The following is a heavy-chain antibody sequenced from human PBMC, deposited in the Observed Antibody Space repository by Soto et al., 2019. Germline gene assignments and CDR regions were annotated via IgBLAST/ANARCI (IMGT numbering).Heavy chain of an antibody. Sequence: GGSLRLSCAASGFSFSSHWMSWVRQAPGKGLEWVANIKQDGNDKRYVDSVKGRFTISRDNAKSSLYLQMNSLRAEDTAVYYCARYSYSSGPQDSWGQGTLIT. CDR1: GFSFSSHW. V-gene: IGHV3-7*03. J-gene: IGHJ4*02. CDR2: IKQDGNDK. D-gene: IGHD6-19*01. CDR3: ARYSYSSGPQDS.